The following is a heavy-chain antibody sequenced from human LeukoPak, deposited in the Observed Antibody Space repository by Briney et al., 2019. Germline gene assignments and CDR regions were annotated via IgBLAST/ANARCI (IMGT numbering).Heavy chain of an antibody. D-gene: IGHD5-18*01. CDR1: GGSFSGYY. V-gene: IGHV4-34*01. CDR2: INHSGST. CDR3: ARGGVMRGYSYGYNWFDP. Sequence: PSETLSLTCAVYGGSFSGYYWSWIRQPPGKGLEWIGEINHSGSTNYNPSLKSRVTISVDTSKNQFSLKLSSVTTADTAVYYCARGGVMRGYSYGYNWFDPWGQGTLVTVSS. J-gene: IGHJ5*02.